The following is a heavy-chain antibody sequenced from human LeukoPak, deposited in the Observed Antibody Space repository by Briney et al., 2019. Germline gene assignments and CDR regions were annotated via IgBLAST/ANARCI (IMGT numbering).Heavy chain of an antibody. V-gene: IGHV3-43*01. CDR3: AKDRRYYGMDV. Sequence: GSLRLSCAASGFTFDDYTMPWVRQAPGKGLEWVSLISWDGGSTYYADSVKGRFTISRDNSKNSLYLQMNSLRTEDTALYYCAKDRRYYGMDVWGQGTTVTVSS. CDR1: GFTFDDYT. J-gene: IGHJ6*02. CDR2: ISWDGGST.